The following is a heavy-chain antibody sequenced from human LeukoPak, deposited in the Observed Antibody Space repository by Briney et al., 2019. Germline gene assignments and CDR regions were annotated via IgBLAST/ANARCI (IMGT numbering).Heavy chain of an antibody. Sequence: GGSLRLSCAASGFTFSNAWMNWVRQAPGKGLEWVSYISSSGSTIYYADSVKGRFTISRDNAKNSLYLQMNSLRAEDTAVYYCAGTTYYDFWSGYTRGAFDIWGQGTMVTVSS. CDR2: ISSSGSTI. D-gene: IGHD3-3*01. J-gene: IGHJ3*02. V-gene: IGHV3-48*04. CDR1: GFTFSNAW. CDR3: AGTTYYDFWSGYTRGAFDI.